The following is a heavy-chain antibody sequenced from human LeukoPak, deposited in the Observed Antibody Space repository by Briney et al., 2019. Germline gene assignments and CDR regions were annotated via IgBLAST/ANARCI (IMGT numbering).Heavy chain of an antibody. V-gene: IGHV3-43*02. J-gene: IGHJ5*02. CDR3: AKDRGYEVVFDP. CDR1: GINFNIYA. D-gene: IGHD5-12*01. CDR2: ISGDGDRT. Sequence: GGPLRLSCVASGINFNIYAMHWVRQAPGKGLEWVSLISGDGDRTSYADSVKGRFTISRDNDKNSLYLQMNSLRIEDTALYYCAKDRGYEVVFDPWGQGTLVAVSS.